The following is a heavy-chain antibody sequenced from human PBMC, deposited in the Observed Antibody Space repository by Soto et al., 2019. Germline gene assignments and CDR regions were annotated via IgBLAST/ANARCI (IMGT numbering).Heavy chain of an antibody. V-gene: IGHV3-21*01. CDR2: ISSSSSYI. Sequence: EVQLVESGGGLVKPGGSLRLSCAASGFTFSSYSMNWVRQAPGKGLEWVSSISSSSSYIYYTDSVKGRFTISRDNAKNSLYLQMNSLRAEDTAVYYCARDLRVLLASMKLYYYYGMDVWGQGTTVTVSS. CDR3: ARDLRVLLASMKLYYYYGMDV. D-gene: IGHD3-10*01. CDR1: GFTFSSYS. J-gene: IGHJ6*02.